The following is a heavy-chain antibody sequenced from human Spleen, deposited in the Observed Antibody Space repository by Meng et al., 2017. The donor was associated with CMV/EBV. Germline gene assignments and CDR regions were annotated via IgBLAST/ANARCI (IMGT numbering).Heavy chain of an antibody. CDR3: AKDRGSYAQLDY. J-gene: IGHJ4*02. Sequence: GESLKISCAASGFTFSSYATHWVRQAPGKGLEYVSVISSNGGSTYYADSVKGRFTISRDNSNTTLYLQMGSLRAEDMAVYYCAKDRGSYAQLDYWGQGTLVTVSS. CDR2: ISSNGGST. CDR1: GFTFSSYA. V-gene: IGHV3-64*02. D-gene: IGHD1-26*01.